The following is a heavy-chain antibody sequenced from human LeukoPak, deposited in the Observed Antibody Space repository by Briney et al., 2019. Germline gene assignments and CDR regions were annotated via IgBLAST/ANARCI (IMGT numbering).Heavy chain of an antibody. CDR3: ARRLYRYFDY. V-gene: IGHV4-59*01. CDR1: GGSISSYY. CDR2: IYYSGST. D-gene: IGHD2-2*02. Sequence: SETLSLSCAVYGGSISSYYWSWIRQPPGKGLEWIGYIYYSGSTKYNPSLKSRVTISVDTSKNQFSLKLSSVTAADTAVYYCARRLYRYFDYWGQGTLVTVSS. J-gene: IGHJ4*02.